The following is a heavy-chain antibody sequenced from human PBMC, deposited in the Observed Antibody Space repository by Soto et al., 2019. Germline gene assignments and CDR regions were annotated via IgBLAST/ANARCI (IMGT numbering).Heavy chain of an antibody. CDR3: ARERRYRSQGWFDP. J-gene: IGHJ5*02. Sequence: GGSLRLSCAVSGFTFSSYGMHWVRQAPGKGLEWVAVIWYDGSNKYYADSVKGRFTISRDNSKNTLYLQMNSLRAEDTAVYYCARERRYRSQGWFDPWGQGTLVTVSS. CDR1: GFTFSSYG. D-gene: IGHD2-2*02. V-gene: IGHV3-33*01. CDR2: IWYDGSNK.